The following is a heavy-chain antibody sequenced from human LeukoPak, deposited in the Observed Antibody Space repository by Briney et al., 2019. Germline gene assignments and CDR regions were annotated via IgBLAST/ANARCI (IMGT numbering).Heavy chain of an antibody. CDR2: IYYSGST. CDR1: GGSISSYY. V-gene: IGHV4-59*01. J-gene: IGHJ5*02. CDR3: TRNIVVVPAAGNWFDP. D-gene: IGHD2-2*01. Sequence: PSETLSLTCTVSGGSISSYYWSWIRQPPGKGLEWIGYIYYSGSTNYNPSLKSRVTISVDTSKNQFSLKLSSVTAADTAVYYCTRNIVVVPAAGNWFDPWGQGTLVTVSP.